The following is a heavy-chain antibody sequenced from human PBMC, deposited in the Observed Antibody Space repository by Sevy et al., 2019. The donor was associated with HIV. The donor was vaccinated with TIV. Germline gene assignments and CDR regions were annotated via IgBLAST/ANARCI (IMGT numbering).Heavy chain of an antibody. V-gene: IGHV4-4*07. CDR3: ARDTSGYDPLTYYYYGMDV. J-gene: IGHJ6*02. CDR2: IYTSGST. D-gene: IGHD5-12*01. Sequence: SETLSLTCTVSGGSISSYYWSWIRQPAGKGLEWIGRIYTSGSTNYNPSLKSRVTMSVDTSKNQFSLRLSSVTAADTAVYYCARDTSGYDPLTYYYYGMDVLGQGTTVTVSS. CDR1: GGSISSYY.